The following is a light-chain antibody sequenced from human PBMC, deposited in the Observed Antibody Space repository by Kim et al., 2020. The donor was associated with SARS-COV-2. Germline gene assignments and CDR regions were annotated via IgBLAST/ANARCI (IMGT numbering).Light chain of an antibody. CDR1: QGISNY. V-gene: IGKV1-27*01. J-gene: IGKJ2*01. CDR2: AAS. CDR3: QKYNSAPHT. Sequence: SASVGDRVTIPCRASQGISNYLAWYQQKPGKVPKLLIYAASTLQSGVPSRFSGSGSGTDFTLTISSLQPEDVASYYCQKYNSAPHTFGQGTKLEI.